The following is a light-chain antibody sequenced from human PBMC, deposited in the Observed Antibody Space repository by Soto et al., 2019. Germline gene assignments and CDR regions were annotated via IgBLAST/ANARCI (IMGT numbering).Light chain of an antibody. CDR2: GAS. V-gene: IGKV3-20*01. CDR3: QQYSSSYT. CDR1: QSVSSSY. J-gene: IGKJ2*01. Sequence: EIVLTQSPGTLSLSPGERATLSCRASQSVSSSYLAWYQQKPGQAPRLLIYGASSRATGIPDRFRGSGSGTDFTLTISRLEPEDFAVYYCQQYSSSYTFGQGTKLEIK.